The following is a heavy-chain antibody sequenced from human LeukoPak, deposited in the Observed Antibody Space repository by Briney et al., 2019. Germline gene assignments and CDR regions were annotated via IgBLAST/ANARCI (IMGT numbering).Heavy chain of an antibody. CDR2: ISGSGGST. D-gene: IGHD6-6*01. J-gene: IGHJ4*02. Sequence: GGSLRLSCAASGFTFSSYAMSWVRQAPGKGLEWVSAISGSGGSTYYADSVKGRFTISRDNSKNTLYLQMNSLRAEDTAVYYCAKDAPGLTAKYSYFDYWGPGILVTVSS. V-gene: IGHV3-23*01. CDR1: GFTFSSYA. CDR3: AKDAPGLTAKYSYFDY.